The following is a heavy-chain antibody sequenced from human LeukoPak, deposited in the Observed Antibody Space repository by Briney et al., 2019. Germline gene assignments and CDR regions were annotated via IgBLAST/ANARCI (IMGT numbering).Heavy chain of an antibody. CDR1: GYTFTSYA. J-gene: IGHJ4*02. D-gene: IGHD2-15*01. Sequence: ASVKFSCKASGYTFTSYAMHWVRQAPGQRLEWMGWINAGNGNTKYSQKFQGRVTITRDTSASTAYMELSSLRSEDTAVYYCARDRCSGGSCCDLFDYWGQGTLVTVSS. CDR2: INAGNGNT. V-gene: IGHV1-3*01. CDR3: ARDRCSGGSCCDLFDY.